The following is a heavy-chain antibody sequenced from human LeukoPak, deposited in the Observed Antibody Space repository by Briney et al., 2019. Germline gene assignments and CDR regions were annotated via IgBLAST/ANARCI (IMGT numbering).Heavy chain of an antibody. Sequence: ASVKLSCKASGYTFTSYDINWVRQATGQGLEWMGWMNPNSGNTGYAQKFQGRVTMTRNTSISTAYMELSSLRSEDTAVYYCARGTRGNQENYQLGREKNAKYYFDYWGQGTLVTVSS. CDR1: GYTFTSYD. D-gene: IGHD1-1*01. CDR3: ARGTRGNQENYQLGREKNAKYYFDY. J-gene: IGHJ4*02. V-gene: IGHV1-8*01. CDR2: MNPNSGNT.